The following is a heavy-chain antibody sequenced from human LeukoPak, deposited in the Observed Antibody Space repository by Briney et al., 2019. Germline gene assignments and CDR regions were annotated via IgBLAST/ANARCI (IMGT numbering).Heavy chain of an antibody. CDR2: INPSGGST. CDR3: ASLGNPGGYFDY. D-gene: IGHD7-27*01. J-gene: IGHJ4*02. CDR1: GYTFTSYY. V-gene: IGHV1-46*01. Sequence: ASVKVSCKASGYTFTSYYMHWVRQAPGQGLEWMGIINPSGGSTSYAQKFQGRVTMTRDTSTSTVYMELSGLRSEDTAVYYCASLGNPGGYFDYWGQGTLVTVSS.